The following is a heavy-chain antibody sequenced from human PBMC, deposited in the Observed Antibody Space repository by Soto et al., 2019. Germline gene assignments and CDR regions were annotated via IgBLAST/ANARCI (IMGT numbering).Heavy chain of an antibody. J-gene: IGHJ4*02. D-gene: IGHD5-18*01. CDR1: GLTFSDYY. CDR2: ITSSGSTI. V-gene: IGHV3-11*01. CDR3: AREKTAMVTVDY. Sequence: LRLSCAASGLTFSDYYMSWIRQAPGKGLEWVSYITSSGSTIYYADSVKGRFTISRDNAKNSLYLQMNSLRAEDTAVYYCAREKTAMVTVDYWGQGTLVTVSS.